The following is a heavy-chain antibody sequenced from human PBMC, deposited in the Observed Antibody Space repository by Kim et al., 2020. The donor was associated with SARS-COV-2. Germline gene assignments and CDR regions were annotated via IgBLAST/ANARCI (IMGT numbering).Heavy chain of an antibody. J-gene: IGHJ4*02. V-gene: IGHV4-34*01. CDR3: ASLWFGELLGTDY. D-gene: IGHD3-10*01. CDR2: INHSGST. Sequence: SETLSLTCAVYGGSFSGYYWSWIRQPPGKGLEWIGEINHSGSTNYNPSLKSRVTISVDTSKNQFSLKLSSVTAADTAVYYCASLWFGELLGTDYWGQGTLVTVSS. CDR1: GGSFSGYY.